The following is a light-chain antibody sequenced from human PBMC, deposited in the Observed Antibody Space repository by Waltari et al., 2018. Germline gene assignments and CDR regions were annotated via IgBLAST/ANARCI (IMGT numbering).Light chain of an antibody. CDR1: QSFTRY. V-gene: IGKV3-20*01. CDR3: QHYVRLPVT. CDR2: DAS. J-gene: IGKJ1*01. Sequence: EIVLTQSPGTLSLSPGERATLSCRASQSFTRYLAWYQHKPGQAPRLLIYDASTRAAGIADRFSGSGFGTDFTLTISRLEPEDSAVYYCQHYVRLPVTFGHGTKVEIK.